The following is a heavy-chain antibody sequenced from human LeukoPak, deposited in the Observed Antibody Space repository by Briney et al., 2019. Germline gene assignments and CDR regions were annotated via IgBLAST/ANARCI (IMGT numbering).Heavy chain of an antibody. CDR2: IRYDGGNK. CDR1: GFTFSSYG. V-gene: IGHV3-30*02. Sequence: GGSLRLSCAASGFTFSSYGMHWVRQAPGKGLEWVAFIRYDGGNKYYADSVKGRFTISRDNSKNTLYLQMNSLRAEDTAVYYCARGYYYYYMDVWEKGTTVTVP. J-gene: IGHJ6*03. CDR3: ARGYYYYYMDV.